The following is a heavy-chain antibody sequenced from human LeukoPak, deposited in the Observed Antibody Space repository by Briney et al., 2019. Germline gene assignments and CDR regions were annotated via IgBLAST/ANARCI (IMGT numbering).Heavy chain of an antibody. CDR1: GYTLTELS. Sequence: ASVKVSCKVSGYTLTELSMHWVRQAPGKGLEWMGGFDPEDGETIYAQKFQGRVTMTEDTSTDTAYMELSSLRSEGTAVYYCATGYYYDSSGYSFGIDYWGQGTLVTVSS. CDR2: FDPEDGET. CDR3: ATGYYYDSSGYSFGIDY. D-gene: IGHD3-22*01. J-gene: IGHJ4*02. V-gene: IGHV1-24*01.